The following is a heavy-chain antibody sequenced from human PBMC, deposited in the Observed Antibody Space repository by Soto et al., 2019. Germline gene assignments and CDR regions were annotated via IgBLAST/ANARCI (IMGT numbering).Heavy chain of an antibody. V-gene: IGHV1-8*01. CDR3: ARGGMVRGNYDY. CDR2: MNPNSGNT. J-gene: IGHJ4*02. Sequence: QVQLVQSGAEVKKPGASVKFSCKASGYTFTSYDINWVRQATGQGLEWMGWMNPNSGNTGYAQKFQGRVTMNRNTSISTAYMELSSLRSEDTAVYDCARGGMVRGNYDYWGQGTLVTVSS. CDR1: GYTFTSYD. D-gene: IGHD3-10*01.